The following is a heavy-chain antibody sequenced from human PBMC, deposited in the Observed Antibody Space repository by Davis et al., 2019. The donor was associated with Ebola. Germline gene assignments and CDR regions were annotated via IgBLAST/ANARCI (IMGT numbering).Heavy chain of an antibody. V-gene: IGHV1-46*01. CDR1: GYTFSNHL. J-gene: IGHJ3*01. Sequence: ASVKVSCKTSGYTFSNHLVHWVRQAPGQGLEWMGLIHPSDGGTTYAQKFQGRFTMTRDTATGTVDMFLSSLRSDDTAIYYCAREDETFDFWGQGTMVTVSS. CDR3: AREDETFDF. CDR2: IHPSDGGT.